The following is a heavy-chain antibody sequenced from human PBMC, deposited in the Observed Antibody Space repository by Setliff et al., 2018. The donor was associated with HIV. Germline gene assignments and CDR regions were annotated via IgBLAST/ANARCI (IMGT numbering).Heavy chain of an antibody. D-gene: IGHD3-16*01. CDR3: ARDRYYDYVWGSLLGYYYGMDV. V-gene: IGHV1-8*03. Sequence: ASVKASCKASGYTFTSYDINWVRQATGQGLEWMGWMNPNSGNTGYAQKFQGRVTITRNTSISTAYMELSSLRSEDTAVYYCARDRYYDYVWGSLLGYYYGMDVWGQGTTVTVSS. J-gene: IGHJ6*02. CDR1: GYTFTSYD. CDR2: MNPNSGNT.